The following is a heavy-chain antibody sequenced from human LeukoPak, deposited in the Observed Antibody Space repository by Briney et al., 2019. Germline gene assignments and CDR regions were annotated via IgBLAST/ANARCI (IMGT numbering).Heavy chain of an antibody. Sequence: SVKVSCKASGGTFSSYAISRVRQAPGQGLEWMGGIIPIFGTANYAQKFQGRVTITADESTSTAYMELSSLRSEDTAVYYCARVGYSNYDGYNWFDPWGQGTLVTVSS. CDR1: GGTFSSYA. CDR2: IIPIFGTA. V-gene: IGHV1-69*13. CDR3: ARVGYSNYDGYNWFDP. J-gene: IGHJ5*02. D-gene: IGHD4-11*01.